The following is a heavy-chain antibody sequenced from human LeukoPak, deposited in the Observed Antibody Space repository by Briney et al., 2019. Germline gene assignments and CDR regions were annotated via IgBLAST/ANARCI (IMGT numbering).Heavy chain of an antibody. Sequence: SETLSLTCTVSGGSISSYYWSWIRQPPGKGLEWIGRIYTSGSTNYNPSLKSRVTISVDTSKNQFSLKLSSVTAADTAVYYCARESGRDGSYSFDYWGQGTLVTVSS. V-gene: IGHV4-4*08. CDR3: ARESGRDGSYSFDY. D-gene: IGHD1-26*01. CDR1: GGSISSYY. J-gene: IGHJ4*02. CDR2: IYTSGST.